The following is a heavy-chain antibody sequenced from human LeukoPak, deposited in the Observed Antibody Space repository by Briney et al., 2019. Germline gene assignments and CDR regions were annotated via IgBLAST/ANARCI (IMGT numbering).Heavy chain of an antibody. D-gene: IGHD6-13*01. CDR1: GFSVTTTY. CDR3: AGRFGITATGFFWRH. Sequence: PGGSLRLSCAASGFSVTTTYTSWVRQAPGKGLEWVSDIYSGGGTDYTDSVKGRFAISRDYSKNTVYLQMNSLRAEDTALYYWAGRFGITATGFFWRHLGRGTLVTVSS. J-gene: IGHJ1*01. CDR2: IYSGGGT. V-gene: IGHV3-66*01.